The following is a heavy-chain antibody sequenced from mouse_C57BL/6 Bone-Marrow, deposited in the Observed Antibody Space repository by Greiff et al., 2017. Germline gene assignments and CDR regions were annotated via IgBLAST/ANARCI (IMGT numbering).Heavy chain of an antibody. Sequence: EVNVVESGGGLVQSGRSLRLSCATSGFTFSDFYMEWVRQAPGKGLEWIAASRNKANDYTTEYSASVKGRFIVSRDTSQSILYLQMNALRAEDTAIYYCARDSYDYDRYWYFDVWGTGTTVTVSS. CDR3: ARDSYDYDRYWYFDV. V-gene: IGHV7-1*01. D-gene: IGHD2-4*01. J-gene: IGHJ1*03. CDR1: GFTFSDFY. CDR2: SRNKANDYTT.